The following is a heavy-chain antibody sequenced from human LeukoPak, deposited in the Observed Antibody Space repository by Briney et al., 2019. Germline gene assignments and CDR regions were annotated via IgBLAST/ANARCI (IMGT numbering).Heavy chain of an antibody. J-gene: IGHJ6*02. CDR3: ARDLSSSPKRDYYYYGMDV. CDR1: GFTFSSYW. Sequence: GGSLRLSCAASGFTFSSYWMHWVRQAPGKGLVRVSRINSDGSSTSYADSVKGRFTISRDNAKNTLYLQMNSLRAEDTAVYYCARDLSSSPKRDYYYYGMDVWGQGTTVTVSS. D-gene: IGHD6-6*01. V-gene: IGHV3-74*01. CDR2: INSDGSST.